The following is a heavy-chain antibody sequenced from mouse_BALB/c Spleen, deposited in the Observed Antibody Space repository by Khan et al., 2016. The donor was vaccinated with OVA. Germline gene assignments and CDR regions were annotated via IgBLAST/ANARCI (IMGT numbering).Heavy chain of an antibody. CDR3: GREWGAWFPY. CDR1: GYTFTDDN. J-gene: IGHJ3*01. Sequence: VQLQESGGELARPGASVKLSCKASGYTFTDDNINWVKQRTGQGLEWIGEIYPGSGNTSYNEKFKGKATLTADKSSSTAYMQLSSLTSEDSAVYFCGREWGAWFPYWGQGTLVTVSA. CDR2: IYPGSGNT. V-gene: IGHV1-77*01.